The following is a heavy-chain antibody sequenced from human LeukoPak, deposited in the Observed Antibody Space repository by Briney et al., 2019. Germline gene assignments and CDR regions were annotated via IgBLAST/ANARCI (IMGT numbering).Heavy chain of an antibody. V-gene: IGHV1-46*01. Sequence: ASVKVSCKASGYTFTSYYMHWVRQAPGQGLEWMGIINPSGGSTSYAQKFQGRVTMTRDTSTSTVYMGLSSLRSEDTALYYCARDSRYYYGSGSYSGSYYYGLDVWGQGTTVTVSS. D-gene: IGHD3-10*01. CDR3: ARDSRYYYGSGSYSGSYYYGLDV. CDR2: INPSGGST. CDR1: GYTFTSYY. J-gene: IGHJ6*02.